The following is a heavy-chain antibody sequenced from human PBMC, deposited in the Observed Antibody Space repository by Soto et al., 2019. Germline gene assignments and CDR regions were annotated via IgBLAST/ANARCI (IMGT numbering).Heavy chain of an antibody. CDR1: GFTFTNYA. V-gene: IGHV3-23*01. Sequence: EVQVLESGGGLVQPGGSLRLSCAASGFTFTNYAMSWVRQAPGKGLEWVSAISGSGGSTYYADSVKGRFTISRDNSKNTVYLQMNSLRAEDTAVYCCAKDDRVSTWIGPSYWGQGTLVTVSS. CDR2: ISGSGGST. J-gene: IGHJ4*02. D-gene: IGHD2-2*03. CDR3: AKDDRVSTWIGPSY.